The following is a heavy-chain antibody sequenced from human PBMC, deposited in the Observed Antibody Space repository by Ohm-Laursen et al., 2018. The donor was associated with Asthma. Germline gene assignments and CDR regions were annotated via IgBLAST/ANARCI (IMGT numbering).Heavy chain of an antibody. D-gene: IGHD3-9*01. V-gene: IGHV3-21*01. CDR3: ARAPPYYDILTGYYNLHFDY. J-gene: IGHJ4*02. CDR1: GFTFSSYS. CDR2: ISSSSSYI. Sequence: GSLRLSCAASGFTFSSYSMNWVRQAPGKGLEWVSSISSSSSYIYYADSVKGRFTISRDNAKNSLYLQMNSLRAEDTAVYYCARAPPYYDILTGYYNLHFDYWGQGTLVTVSS.